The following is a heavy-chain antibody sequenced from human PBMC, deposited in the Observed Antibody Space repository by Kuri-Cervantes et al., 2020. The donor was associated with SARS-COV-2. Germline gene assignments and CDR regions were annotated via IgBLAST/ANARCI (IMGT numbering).Heavy chain of an antibody. J-gene: IGHJ4*02. CDR3: ARDYYDSSGYQYYFYH. CDR1: GGSISSCDYY. D-gene: IGHD3-22*01. Sequence: SETLSLTCTVSGGSISSCDYYWSWIRQPPGKGLEWIGYIYYSGSTNYNPSLKSRVTISVDTSKNQFSLKLSSVTAADTAVYYCARDYYDSSGYQYYFYHSGQGTLVTVSS. V-gene: IGHV4-61*08. CDR2: IYYSGST.